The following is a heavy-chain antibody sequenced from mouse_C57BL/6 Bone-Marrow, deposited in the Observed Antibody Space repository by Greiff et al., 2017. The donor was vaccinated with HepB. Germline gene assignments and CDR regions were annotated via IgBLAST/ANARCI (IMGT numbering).Heavy chain of an antibody. Sequence: VQLQQSGAEPVRPGASVKLSCTASGLNIKDYYMHWVKPRPEQGLEWIGRIDPEDGDTEYAPKFQGKATMTADTSSNTAYLQLSSLTSEDTAVYYCTTCLHHFDYWGQGTTLTVSS. J-gene: IGHJ2*01. CDR3: TTCLHHFDY. V-gene: IGHV14-1*01. CDR2: IDPEDGDT. CDR1: GLNIKDYY.